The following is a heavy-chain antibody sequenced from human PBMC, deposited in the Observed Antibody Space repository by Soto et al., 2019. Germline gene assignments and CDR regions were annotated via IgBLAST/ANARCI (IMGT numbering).Heavy chain of an antibody. Sequence: QLQLQESGPGLVKPSETLSLTCTVSGDSISSSDYYWGWIRQPPGKGLEWIGNIYYSGSASYPPTLKTRVTLSVDTSKAQDSLTLNSVTAADTAVYICGSGSPWVGFYYWGQGTLVTVSS. D-gene: IGHD3-10*01. J-gene: IGHJ4*02. CDR3: GSGSPWVGFYY. V-gene: IGHV4-39*01. CDR1: GDSISSSDYY. CDR2: IYYSGSA.